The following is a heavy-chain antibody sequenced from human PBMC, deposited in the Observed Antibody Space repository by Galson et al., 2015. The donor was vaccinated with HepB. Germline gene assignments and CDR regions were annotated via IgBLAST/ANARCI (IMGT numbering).Heavy chain of an antibody. CDR2: IIPIFGTA. J-gene: IGHJ3*02. Sequence: SVKVSCKASGGTFSSYAISWVRQAPGQGLEWMGGIIPIFGTANYAQKFQGRVTITADESTSTAYMELSSLRSEDTAVYYCARYGGSGYSDVRAFDIWGQGTTVTVSS. CDR3: ARYGGSGYSDVRAFDI. CDR1: GGTFSSYA. D-gene: IGHD3-22*01. V-gene: IGHV1-69*13.